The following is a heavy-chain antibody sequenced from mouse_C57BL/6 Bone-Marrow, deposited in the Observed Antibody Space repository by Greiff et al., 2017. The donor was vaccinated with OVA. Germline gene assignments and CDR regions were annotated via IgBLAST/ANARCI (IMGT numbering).Heavy chain of an antibody. CDR1: GYTFTSYW. V-gene: IGHV1-59*01. CDR2: IDPSDSYT. CDR3: AREGIYYGSSYWFAY. J-gene: IGHJ3*01. D-gene: IGHD1-1*01. Sequence: HVHVKQPGAELVRPGTSVKLSCKASGYTFTSYWMHWVKQRPGQGLEWIGVIDPSDSYTNYNQKFKGKATLTVDTSSSTAYMQLSSLTSEDSAVYYCAREGIYYGSSYWFAYWGQGTLVTVSA.